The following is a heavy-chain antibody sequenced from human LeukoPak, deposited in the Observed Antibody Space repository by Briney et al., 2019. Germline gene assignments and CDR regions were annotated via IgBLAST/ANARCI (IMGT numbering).Heavy chain of an antibody. Sequence: GGSLRLSCTASGFTFRNYAMSWVRQAPGKGLEWVSTVGRNGDRTYYADSVKGRFTISRDNSKITLYLQMNSLSAEDSALYYFAQDHSRDSTASYGLWGQGTMVTVSS. CDR2: VGRNGDRT. D-gene: IGHD6-19*01. CDR3: AQDHSRDSTASYGL. CDR1: GFTFRNYA. V-gene: IGHV3-23*01. J-gene: IGHJ3*01.